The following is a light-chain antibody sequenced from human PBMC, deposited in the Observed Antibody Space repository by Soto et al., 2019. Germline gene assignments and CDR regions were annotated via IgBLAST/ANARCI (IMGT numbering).Light chain of an antibody. CDR2: DVS. Sequence: QPASVSGSPGQSIPSSCTGTSSDVGGYNYVSWYQQHPGKAPKLMIYDVSNRPSGVSNRFSGSKSGNTASLTISGLQAEDEADYYCSSYTSSSSHYVFGTGTKVTVL. J-gene: IGLJ1*01. CDR1: SSDVGGYNY. CDR3: SSYTSSSSHYV. V-gene: IGLV2-14*01.